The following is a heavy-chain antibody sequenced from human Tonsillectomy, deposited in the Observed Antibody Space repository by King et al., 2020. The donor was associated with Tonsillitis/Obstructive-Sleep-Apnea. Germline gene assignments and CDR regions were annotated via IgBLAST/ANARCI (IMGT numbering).Heavy chain of an antibody. CDR3: AGGYTAGHFDY. J-gene: IGHJ4*02. CDR2: IYPDDSDT. V-gene: IGHV5-51*01. CDR1: GYNFTTYW. D-gene: IGHD5-12*01. Sequence: VQLVESGAEVKKPGEHLKIYCKGSGYNFTTYWIGWVRQMPGKGLEWMAIIYPDDSDTRYSPSSQGQVTISADKSISTAYLQWSSLKASDTAMYYCAGGYTAGHFDYWGQGTLVTVSS.